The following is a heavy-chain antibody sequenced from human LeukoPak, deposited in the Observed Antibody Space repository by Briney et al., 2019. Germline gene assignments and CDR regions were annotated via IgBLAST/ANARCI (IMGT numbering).Heavy chain of an antibody. CDR2: IVPIFGSA. Sequence: SVKVSCKASGGTFNTYAINWVRQAPGQGLEWMGGIVPIFGSANYAQQFQGRVTITTDESTSTAFMELSSLRSEDAAVYYCATVGQPLNNWFDPWGQGTLVTVSS. D-gene: IGHD2-2*01. J-gene: IGHJ5*02. CDR3: ATVGQPLNNWFDP. CDR1: GGTFNTYA. V-gene: IGHV1-69*05.